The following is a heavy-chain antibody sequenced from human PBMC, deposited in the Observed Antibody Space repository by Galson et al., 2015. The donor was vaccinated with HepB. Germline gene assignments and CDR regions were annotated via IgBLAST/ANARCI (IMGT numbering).Heavy chain of an antibody. J-gene: IGHJ6*03. D-gene: IGHD4-17*01. V-gene: IGHV6-1*01. CDR3: ARAATVTTWGYYYYYMDV. CDR2: TYYRSKWYN. CDR1: GDSVSSNSAA. Sequence: CAISGDSVSSNSAAWNWIRQSPSRGLEWLGRTYYRSKWYNDYAVSVKSRITINPDTSKNQFSLQLNSVTPEDTAVYYCARAATVTTWGYYYYYMDVWGKGTTVTVSS.